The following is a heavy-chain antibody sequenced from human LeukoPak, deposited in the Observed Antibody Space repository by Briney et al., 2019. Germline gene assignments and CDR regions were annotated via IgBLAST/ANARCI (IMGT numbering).Heavy chain of an antibody. CDR2: INPNSGGT. Sequence: GASVKVSCKASGYTFTGYYTHWVRQAPGQGLEWMGWINPNSGGTNYAQKFQGRVTMTRDTSISTAYMELSRLRSDDTAVYYCAREFGGDYGPRGLWGQGTMVTVSS. CDR1: GYTFTGYY. D-gene: IGHD4-17*01. CDR3: AREFGGDYGPRGL. J-gene: IGHJ3*01. V-gene: IGHV1-2*02.